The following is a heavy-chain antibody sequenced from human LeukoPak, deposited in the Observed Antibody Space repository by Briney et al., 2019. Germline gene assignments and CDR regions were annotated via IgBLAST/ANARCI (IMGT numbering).Heavy chain of an antibody. CDR1: GYTLTELS. V-gene: IGHV1-24*01. Sequence: ASVKVPCKVSGYTLTELSMHWVRQAPGKGLEWMGGFVPEDGETIYAQKFQGRVTMTEDTSTDTAYMELSSLRSEDTAVYYCATGPWEPDRNFDYWGQGTLVTVSS. D-gene: IGHD1-26*01. J-gene: IGHJ4*02. CDR2: FVPEDGET. CDR3: ATGPWEPDRNFDY.